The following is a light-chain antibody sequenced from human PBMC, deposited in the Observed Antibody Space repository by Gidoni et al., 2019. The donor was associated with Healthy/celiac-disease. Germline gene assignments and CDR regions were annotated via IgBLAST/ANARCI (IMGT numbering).Light chain of an antibody. V-gene: IGKV3-20*01. Sequence: EIVLTQSPGTLSLSPGERATLSCRASQSVSSSYLAWYQQKPGQAPRLLIYGASSRATGIPDRFSGSGSGTDFTLTISSLEPEDFAVYYCQQYGSSPPYTFGQXTKLEIK. CDR3: QQYGSSPPYT. J-gene: IGKJ2*01. CDR2: GAS. CDR1: QSVSSSY.